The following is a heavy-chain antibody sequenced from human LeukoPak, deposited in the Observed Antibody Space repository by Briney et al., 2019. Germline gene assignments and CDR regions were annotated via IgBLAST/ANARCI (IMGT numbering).Heavy chain of an antibody. Sequence: ASVKVSCKASGYTFTGYYMYWVRQAPGQGLEWMGWINPNSGGTNYAQKFQGRVTMTKDTSISTAYMELSSLRSDDTAVYYCARAPGVPADPFDYWGQGTLVTVSS. CDR2: INPNSGGT. J-gene: IGHJ4*02. CDR1: GYTFTGYY. D-gene: IGHD2-2*01. CDR3: ARAPGVPADPFDY. V-gene: IGHV1-2*02.